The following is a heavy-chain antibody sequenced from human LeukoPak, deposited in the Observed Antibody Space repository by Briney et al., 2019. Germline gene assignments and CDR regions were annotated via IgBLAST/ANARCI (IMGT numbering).Heavy chain of an antibody. CDR2: ISGSGGST. V-gene: IGHV3-23*01. J-gene: IGHJ4*02. CDR1: GFTFSSYA. CDR3: AKSSAACSGGTCYSALES. Sequence: GGSLRLSCAASGFTFSSYAMSWVRQAPGKGLEWVSAISGSGGSTYYADSVKGRFTISRDNSKNTLYLQMNSLRVEDTAVYYCAKSSAACSGGTCYSALESWGQGTPVTVSS. D-gene: IGHD2-15*01.